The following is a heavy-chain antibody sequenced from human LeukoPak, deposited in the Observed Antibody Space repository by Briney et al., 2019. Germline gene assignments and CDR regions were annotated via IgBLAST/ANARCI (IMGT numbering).Heavy chain of an antibody. CDR3: ARDCSGGSCY. CDR1: GGTFNNCA. Sequence: SVKDTCKTSGGTFNNCAISWVRQAPGQGLEWLGDIMHLFETAGYAQQYQGRVTITKDESTRTVYLELTSLTSDDTAVYYCARDCSGGSCYWGQGTLVTVSS. D-gene: IGHD2-15*01. V-gene: IGHV1-69*05. CDR2: IMHLFETA. J-gene: IGHJ4*02.